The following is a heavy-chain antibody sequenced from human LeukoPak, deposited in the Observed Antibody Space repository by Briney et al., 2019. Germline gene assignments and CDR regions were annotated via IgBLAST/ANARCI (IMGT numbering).Heavy chain of an antibody. D-gene: IGHD1-26*01. CDR3: AREPGGSYYMDV. Sequence: GSVKVSCKASGYTFTSYYMHWVRQAPGQGLEWMGIINPSGGSTSYAQKFQGRVTMTRDMSTSTVYMELSSLRSEDTAVHYCAREPGGSYYMDVWGKGTTVTVSS. J-gene: IGHJ6*03. V-gene: IGHV1-46*01. CDR1: GYTFTSYY. CDR2: INPSGGST.